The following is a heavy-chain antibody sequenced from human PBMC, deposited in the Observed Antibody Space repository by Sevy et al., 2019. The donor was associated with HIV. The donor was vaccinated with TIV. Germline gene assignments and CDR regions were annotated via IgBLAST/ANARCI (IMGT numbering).Heavy chain of an antibody. CDR3: ARGKSGYGYGLDY. CDR1: GFPVSSNY. J-gene: IGHJ4*02. D-gene: IGHD5-18*01. V-gene: IGHV3-66*01. Sequence: GSLRLSCAASGFPVSSNYMSWVRQAPGKGLEWVSVIYSDGSTYHADSVKGRFTISRDNSKNTLYLQMNSLGVEDTAVYYCARGKSGYGYGLDYWGQGTLVTVSS. CDR2: IYSDGST.